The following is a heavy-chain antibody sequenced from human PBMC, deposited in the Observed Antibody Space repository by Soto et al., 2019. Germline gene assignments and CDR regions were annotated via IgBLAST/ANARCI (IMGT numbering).Heavy chain of an antibody. J-gene: IGHJ4*02. CDR3: TRDRVMIVVVPGPGYFDY. V-gene: IGHV3-30-3*01. CDR2: ISYDGSNK. CDR1: GFTFSSYP. Sequence: QVQLVESGGAVVQPGRSLRLSCAASGFTFSSYPMHWVRQAPGKGLEWVAVISYDGSNKYYADSVKGRFTISRDNSKNTLYLQMNSLRAEDTAVYYCTRDRVMIVVVPGPGYFDYWGQGTLVTVSS. D-gene: IGHD3-22*01.